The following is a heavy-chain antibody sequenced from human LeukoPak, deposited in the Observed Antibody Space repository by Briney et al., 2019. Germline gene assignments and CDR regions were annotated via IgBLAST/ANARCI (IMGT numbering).Heavy chain of an antibody. J-gene: IGHJ5*02. CDR1: GGSISSGGYS. D-gene: IGHD3-9*01. V-gene: IGHV4-30-2*01. CDR3: TRASHFDSGCFDP. CDR2: IYHSGST. Sequence: KASETLSLTCAVFGGSISSGGYSWSWIRQPPGKGLEWIGYIYHSGSTYYNPSLKSRVTISVDRSKNQFSLKLSSVTAADTAVYYCTRASHFDSGCFDPWGQGTLVTVSS.